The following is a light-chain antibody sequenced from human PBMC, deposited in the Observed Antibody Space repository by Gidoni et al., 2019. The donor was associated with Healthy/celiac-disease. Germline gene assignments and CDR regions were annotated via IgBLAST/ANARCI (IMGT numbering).Light chain of an antibody. V-gene: IGKV6-21*01. Sequence: EIVLTQSPDFQSVTPKEKVTITGRASQSIGSSLHWYQQKPDQSPKLIIKYASQSFSGVPSRFRGSGSGTDFTLTINSLAAADAATYYCHQSSSLPGSFGQGTKLEIK. CDR3: HQSSSLPGS. CDR2: YAS. J-gene: IGKJ2*04. CDR1: QSIGSS.